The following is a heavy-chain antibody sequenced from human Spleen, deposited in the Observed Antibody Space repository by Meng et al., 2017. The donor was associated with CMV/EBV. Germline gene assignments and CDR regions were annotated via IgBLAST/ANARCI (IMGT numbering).Heavy chain of an antibody. CDR2: INWDGGHT. V-gene: IGHV3-43*01. D-gene: IGHD3-16*01. CDR3: ANSRFGLCMDV. CDR1: GFRFDDYI. Sequence: GESLKISCAASGFRFDDYIMHWVRQRPGKGLEWVSLINWDGGHTNYVDSVKGRFSISRDNSKSTLYLQMNSLTTEDTGIYYCANSRFGLCMDVWGQGTTVTVSS. J-gene: IGHJ6*02.